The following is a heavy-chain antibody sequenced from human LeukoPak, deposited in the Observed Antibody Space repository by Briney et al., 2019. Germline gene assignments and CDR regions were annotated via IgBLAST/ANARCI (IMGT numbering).Heavy chain of an antibody. CDR3: ARDITDGSGLGAFDI. CDR2: IYYSGST. Sequence: SETLSLTSTVSGGSISSGGYYWSWIRQHPGKGLEWIGYIYYSGSTYYNPSLKSRVTISVDTSKNQFSLKLSSVTAADTAVYYCARDITDGSGLGAFDIWGQGTMVTVSS. J-gene: IGHJ3*02. V-gene: IGHV4-31*03. CDR1: GGSISSGGYY. D-gene: IGHD3-10*01.